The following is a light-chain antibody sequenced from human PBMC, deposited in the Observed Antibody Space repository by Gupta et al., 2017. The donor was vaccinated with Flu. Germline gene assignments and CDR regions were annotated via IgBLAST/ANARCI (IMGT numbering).Light chain of an antibody. Sequence: VLLQPPPSSSTPRQRGVISCSSSSSTNGSNPVTWYQQLLGTAPKLLIYGNSQRPSGVPDRFSGSKSGTSSSLAISGLQSEDEADYYCAAWEDSLNGHYVFGTGTRVTVL. V-gene: IGLV1-44*01. CDR1: SSTNGSNP. CDR3: AAWEDSLNGHYV. J-gene: IGLJ1*01. CDR2: GNS.